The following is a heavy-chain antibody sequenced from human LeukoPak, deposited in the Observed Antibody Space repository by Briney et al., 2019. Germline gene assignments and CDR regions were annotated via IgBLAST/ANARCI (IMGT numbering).Heavy chain of an antibody. D-gene: IGHD6-13*01. CDR2: IYPGDSDT. J-gene: IGHJ4*02. Sequence: GESLKISCKAFGYSFTSYWIGWVRQMPGKGLEWMGIIYPGDSDTRYSPSSQGQVTISADKSISTAYLQWSSLKASDTAIYYCARTHSSSWPYSFDYWGQGTLVTVSS. V-gene: IGHV5-51*01. CDR1: GYSFTSYW. CDR3: ARTHSSSWPYSFDY.